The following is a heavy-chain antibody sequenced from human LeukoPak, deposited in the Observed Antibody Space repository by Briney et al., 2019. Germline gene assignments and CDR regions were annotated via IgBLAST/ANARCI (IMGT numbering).Heavy chain of an antibody. D-gene: IGHD6-13*01. CDR2: IRYDGSNK. J-gene: IGHJ4*02. V-gene: IGHV3-30*02. CDR1: GFTFSSYG. CDR3: AKDSSSWILRGYYFDY. Sequence: GGSLRLSCAASGFTFSSYGMHWVRQAPGKGLEWVAFIRYDGSNKYYADSVKGRFTISRDNSKNTLYLQVNSLRAEDTAVYYCAKDSSSWILRGYYFDYWGQGTLVTVSS.